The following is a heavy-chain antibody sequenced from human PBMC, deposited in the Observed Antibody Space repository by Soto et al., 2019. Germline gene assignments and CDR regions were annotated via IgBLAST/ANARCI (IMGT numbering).Heavy chain of an antibody. V-gene: IGHV1-8*01. Sequence: QVQLVQSGAELKKPGASVKVSCKASGYTFSNYDMNWVRQATGQGPEWIGWVNTNNGDTGYAQKFQGRVTLTTDISTTTAYMELTSLGSEDTAIYYCAKVSRKGSAIDFDYWGQGTLITVSS. CDR1: GYTFSNYD. CDR2: VNTNNGDT. J-gene: IGHJ4*02. CDR3: AKVSRKGSAIDFDY. D-gene: IGHD3-10*01.